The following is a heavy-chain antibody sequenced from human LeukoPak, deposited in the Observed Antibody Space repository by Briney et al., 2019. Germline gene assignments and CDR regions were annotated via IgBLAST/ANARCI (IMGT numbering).Heavy chain of an antibody. CDR1: GGSIGSGNYY. V-gene: IGHV4-31*03. CDR2: IYHSGSA. J-gene: IGHJ6*02. D-gene: IGHD5-18*01. CDR3: ARIYSYGFLGMDV. Sequence: SETLSLTCTVSGGSIGSGNYYWSWIRQHPGQGLEWIGYIYHSGSAYYNPPLKSRLTMSVDPSKNQFSLKLSSVTAADTAVYYCARIYSYGFLGMDVWGQGTTVTVSS.